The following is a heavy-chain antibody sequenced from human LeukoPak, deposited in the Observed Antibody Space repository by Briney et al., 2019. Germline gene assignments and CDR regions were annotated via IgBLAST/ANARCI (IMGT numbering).Heavy chain of an antibody. J-gene: IGHJ4*02. CDR3: ARDDWGPGDH. Sequence: SGGSLRLSCATSGFTFSRRWMSWVRQAPGRGLEWVANINLDGREKYYVDSVKGRFTISRDNAMNSLFLQMNSLRGEDTAVYYCARDDWGPGDHWGQGTLVTVSS. CDR2: INLDGREK. V-gene: IGHV3-7*01. D-gene: IGHD3-9*01. CDR1: GFTFSRRW.